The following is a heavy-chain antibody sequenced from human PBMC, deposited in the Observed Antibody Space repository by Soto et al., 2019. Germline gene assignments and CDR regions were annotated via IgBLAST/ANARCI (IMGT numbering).Heavy chain of an antibody. Sequence: QVQLQESGPGLVQPSGTLSLTCAVSGGSISSTNWWSWVRQSPGKGLEWIGEIYHNGSPDYNPFLKSRVTISVDKSKNHVCLKLPSVTAADTAMYFCGRWLGTSYGMDVWGQGTAVNVSS. CDR2: IYHNGSP. V-gene: IGHV4-4*02. D-gene: IGHD3-10*01. CDR3: GRWLGTSYGMDV. CDR1: GGSISSTNW. J-gene: IGHJ6*02.